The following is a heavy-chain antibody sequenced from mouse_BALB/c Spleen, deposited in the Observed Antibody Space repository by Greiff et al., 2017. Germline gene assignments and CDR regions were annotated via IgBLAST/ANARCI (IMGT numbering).Heavy chain of an antibody. Sequence: DVMLVESGGGLVQPGGSLKLSCAASGFTFSSYTMSWVRQTPEKRLEWVAYISNGGGSTYYPDTVKGRFTISRDNAKNTLYLQMSSLKSEDTAMYYCARQEGRLNWFAYWGQGTLVTVSA. CDR1: GFTFSSYT. CDR3: ARQEGRLNWFAY. J-gene: IGHJ3*01. CDR2: ISNGGGST. V-gene: IGHV5-12-2*01.